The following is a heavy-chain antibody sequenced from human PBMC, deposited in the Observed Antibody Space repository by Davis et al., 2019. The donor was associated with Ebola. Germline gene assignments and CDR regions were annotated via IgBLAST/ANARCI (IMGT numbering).Heavy chain of an antibody. CDR3: AREGNIVGTTEGAFDV. D-gene: IGHD1-26*01. V-gene: IGHV3-21*01. CDR1: GFTFDTYG. Sequence: GGSLRLSCTASGFTFDTYGMNWVRQAPGKGLEWVSFISSSSRYIHYADSMKGRFTISRDNAKNSLFLQMNSLRDDDTAVYYCAREGNIVGTTEGAFDVWGQGTMVTVSS. J-gene: IGHJ3*01. CDR2: ISSSSRYI.